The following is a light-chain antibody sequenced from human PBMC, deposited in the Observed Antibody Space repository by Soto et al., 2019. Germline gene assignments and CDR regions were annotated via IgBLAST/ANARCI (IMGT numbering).Light chain of an antibody. CDR1: SSNIGAGFD. Sequence: QSVLTQPPSVSGAPGQRVTISCTGSSSNIGAGFDVHWYQQFPGTAPRLLIYRNTNRPSGVPDRFSGSKSGPSASLAITGLQAEDEADYYRQSLLLFGGGTKVTVL. V-gene: IGLV1-40*01. CDR2: RNT. CDR3: QSLLL. J-gene: IGLJ2*01.